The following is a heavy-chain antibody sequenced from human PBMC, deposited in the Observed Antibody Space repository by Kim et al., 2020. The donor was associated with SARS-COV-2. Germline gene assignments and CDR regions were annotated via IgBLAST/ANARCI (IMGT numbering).Heavy chain of an antibody. V-gene: IGHV3-21*01. J-gene: IGHJ4*02. CDR3: ATWELLDY. Sequence: SRYIAYTDSVKGRFTIYRETAKTSLYLTMNSLRAEDTAVYYCATWELLDYWGQGTLVTVSS. CDR2: SRYI. D-gene: IGHD1-26*01.